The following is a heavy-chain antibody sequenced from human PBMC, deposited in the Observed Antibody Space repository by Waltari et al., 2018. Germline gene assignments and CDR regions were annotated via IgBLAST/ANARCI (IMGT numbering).Heavy chain of an antibody. D-gene: IGHD3-3*01. J-gene: IGHJ6*02. CDR3: ARGILGATANSYYHHGMDV. V-gene: IGHV4-31*03. CDR2: IHHSGRT. CDR1: GDSIRSGGYY. Sequence: QVQLQESGPGLLKPSQTLSLTCIVSGDSIRSGGYYWPWIRQHPGKALEWVGVIHHSGRTSYNPSLKKRVTIESDTSKNEFSLRLTSMTAADTAVYYCARGILGATANSYYHHGMDVWGQGTAVTVSS.